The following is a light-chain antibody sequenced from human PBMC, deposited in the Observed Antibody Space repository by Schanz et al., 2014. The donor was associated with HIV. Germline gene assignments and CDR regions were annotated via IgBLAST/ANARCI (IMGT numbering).Light chain of an antibody. J-gene: IGKJ5*01. CDR1: QTLRNNLGSSN. V-gene: IGKV3-15*01. CDR2: AAS. CDR3: QQYNDWPPIT. Sequence: EVVMTQSPATLSVSPGDRATLSCRASQTLRNNLGSSNFAWYQQKPGQAPRLLIYAASTRAPGIPARFSGFSSFSLFPLTISSLAPEDFPLFCCQQYNDWPPITFGQGTRLEIK.